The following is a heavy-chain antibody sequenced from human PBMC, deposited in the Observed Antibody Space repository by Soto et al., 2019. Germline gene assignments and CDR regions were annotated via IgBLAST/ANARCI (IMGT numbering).Heavy chain of an antibody. CDR1: GGSISSGDYY. J-gene: IGHJ6*02. V-gene: IGHV4-30-4*01. CDR2: IYYSGST. CDR3: ARAAGYSYGSLGYYGMDV. D-gene: IGHD5-18*01. Sequence: SETLSLTCTVSGGSISSGDYYWSWIRQPPGKGLEWIGYIYYSGSTYYNPSLKSRVTISVDTSKSQFSLKLSSVTAADTAVYYCARAAGYSYGSLGYYGMDVWGQGTTVTGPS.